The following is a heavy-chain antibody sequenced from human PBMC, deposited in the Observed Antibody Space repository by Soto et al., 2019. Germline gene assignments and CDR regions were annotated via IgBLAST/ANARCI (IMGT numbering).Heavy chain of an antibody. CDR1: GGSINSYY. D-gene: IGHD3-10*01. CDR2: VHHSWGS. V-gene: IGHV4-59*08. Sequence: QVQLQESGPGLVKHSETLCLSCTVSGGSINSYYWSWIRQSPGKRMEWIGYVHHSWGSSYNPSLQSRVAISLDTSKSQFSLKVTSVTATDTAVYYCARQGFGPLHGLVDVWGQGTTVTVSS. CDR3: ARQGFGPLHGLVDV. J-gene: IGHJ6*02.